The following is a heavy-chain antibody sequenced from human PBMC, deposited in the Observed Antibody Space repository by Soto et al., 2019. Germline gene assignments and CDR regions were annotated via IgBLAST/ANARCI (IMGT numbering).Heavy chain of an antibody. V-gene: IGHV4-59*08. J-gene: IGHJ4*02. CDR1: GGCICSCY. Sequence: SETLSLTCTVSGGCICSCYWDWVRQAPGKGLEWIGHIYYTGSANYNPPLKSLFTISVDTSNNQCSLKLSSVTSADKAEYYCASVRQQLDKNFAYSGKGTLVTV. CDR3: ASVRQQLDKNFAY. CDR2: IYYTGSA. D-gene: IGHD6-13*01.